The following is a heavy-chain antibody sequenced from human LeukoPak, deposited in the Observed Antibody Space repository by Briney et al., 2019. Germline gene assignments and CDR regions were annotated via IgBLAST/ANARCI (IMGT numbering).Heavy chain of an antibody. CDR2: ISPDGSSA. D-gene: IGHD2/OR15-2a*01. CDR1: GFSFSSYW. Sequence: GGSLRLSCAASGFSFSSYWMHWVPHAPGKGVVWVARISPDGSSALSADSVRGRFTISRDNADNTLYLQLNSLRAEDTAVYYCARVSFCPRCHFDYWGQGTLVTVSS. V-gene: IGHV3-74*03. J-gene: IGHJ4*02. CDR3: ARVSFCPRCHFDY.